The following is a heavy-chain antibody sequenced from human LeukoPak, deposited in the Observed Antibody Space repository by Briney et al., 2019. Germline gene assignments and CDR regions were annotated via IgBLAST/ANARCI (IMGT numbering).Heavy chain of an antibody. Sequence: GASVKVSCKASGGTFSSYAISWVRQAPGQGLEWMGGIIPIFGTANYAQKFQGRVTITADESTSTAYMELSSLRSEDTAVYYCARVYGDYVAFDIWGQGTMVTVSS. CDR2: IIPIFGTA. CDR1: GGTFSSYA. D-gene: IGHD4-17*01. V-gene: IGHV1-69*13. J-gene: IGHJ3*02. CDR3: ARVYGDYVAFDI.